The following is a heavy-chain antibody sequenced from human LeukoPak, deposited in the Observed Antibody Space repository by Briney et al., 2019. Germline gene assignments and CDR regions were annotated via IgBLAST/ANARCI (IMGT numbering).Heavy chain of an antibody. CDR2: ISWNSGSI. CDR1: GFTFDDYA. CDR3: AKGTSPWPYDYGDYAVAFDI. Sequence: GGSLRLSCAASGFTFDDYAMHWVRQAPGKGLEWASGISWNSGSIGYADSVKGRFTISRDNAKNSLYLQMNSLRAEDMALYYCAKGTSPWPYDYGDYAVAFDIWGQGTMVTVSS. J-gene: IGHJ3*02. V-gene: IGHV3-9*03. D-gene: IGHD4-17*01.